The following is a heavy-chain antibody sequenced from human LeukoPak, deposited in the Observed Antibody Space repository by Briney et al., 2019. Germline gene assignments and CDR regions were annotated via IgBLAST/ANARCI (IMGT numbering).Heavy chain of an antibody. J-gene: IGHJ6*03. D-gene: IGHD3-3*01. Sequence: ASVKVSCKASGYTFTGYYMHWVRQAPGQGLEWMGWINPNSGGTNYAQKFQGRVTMTRDTSISTAYMELSRLRSDDTAVYYRARDHYDFWSGPRTNYYYYYMDVWGKGTTVTVSS. CDR2: INPNSGGT. CDR1: GYTFTGYY. V-gene: IGHV1-2*02. CDR3: ARDHYDFWSGPRTNYYYYYMDV.